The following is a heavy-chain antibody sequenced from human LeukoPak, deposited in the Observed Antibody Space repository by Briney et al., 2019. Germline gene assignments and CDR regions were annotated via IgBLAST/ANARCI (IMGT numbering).Heavy chain of an antibody. J-gene: IGHJ5*02. D-gene: IGHD6-19*01. CDR3: AKGYSSGWTSNWFDP. CDR1: GGSISSGSYY. V-gene: IGHV4-61*02. CDR2: IYTSGST. Sequence: SQTLSLTCTVSGGSISSGSYYWSWIRQPAGKXXXXXXRIYTSGSTNYNPSLKSRVTISVDTSKNQFSLKLSSVTAADTAVYYCAKGYSSGWTSNWFDPWGQGTLVTVSS.